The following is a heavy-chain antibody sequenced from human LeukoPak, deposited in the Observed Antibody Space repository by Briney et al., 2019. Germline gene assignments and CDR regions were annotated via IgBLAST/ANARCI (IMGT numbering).Heavy chain of an antibody. CDR2: VRSRAYGGTP. J-gene: IGHJ4*02. Sequence: GGSLRLSCIASGFTFGDYAMDWVRQAPGKGLEWVGFVRSRAYGGTPEYGASVKGRFTISRDDSKAVAYLQMNSLRAEDTAVYYCARGRLQLHSLGYWGQGTLVTVSS. CDR3: ARGRLQLHSLGY. V-gene: IGHV3-49*04. CDR1: GFTFGDYA. D-gene: IGHD5-24*01.